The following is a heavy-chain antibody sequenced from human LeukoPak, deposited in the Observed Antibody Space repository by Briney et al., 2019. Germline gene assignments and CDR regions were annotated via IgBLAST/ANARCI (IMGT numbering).Heavy chain of an antibody. CDR2: ISSSSSTI. CDR3: ARVSTIFGVVYNYMDV. V-gene: IGHV3-48*04. CDR1: GFTFSSYS. Sequence: GGSLRLSCAASGFTFSSYSMNWVRQAPGKGPEWVSSISSSSSTIYYADSVKGRFTISRDNAKNSLYLQMNSLRAEDTAVYYCARVSTIFGVVYNYMDVWGKGTTVTVSS. J-gene: IGHJ6*03. D-gene: IGHD3-3*01.